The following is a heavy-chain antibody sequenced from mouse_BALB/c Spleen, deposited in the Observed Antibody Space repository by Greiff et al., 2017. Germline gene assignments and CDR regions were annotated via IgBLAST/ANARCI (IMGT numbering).Heavy chain of an antibody. J-gene: IGHJ2*01. CDR1: GYTFTSYV. D-gene: IGHD2-3*01. V-gene: IGHV1-14*01. CDR2: INPYNDGT. CDR3: ARRSYDGYFDY. Sequence: EVQLVESGPELVKPGASVKMSCKASGYTFTSYVMHWVKQKPGQGLEWIGYINPYNDGTKYNEKFKGKATLTSDKSSSTAYMELSSLTSEDSAVYYCARRSYDGYFDYWGQGTTLTVSS.